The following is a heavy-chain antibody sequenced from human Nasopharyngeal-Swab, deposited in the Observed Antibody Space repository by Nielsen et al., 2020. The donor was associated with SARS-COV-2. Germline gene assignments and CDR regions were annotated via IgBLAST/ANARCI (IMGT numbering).Heavy chain of an antibody. V-gene: IGHV3-7*01. CDR1: GFTFSSYW. D-gene: IGHD2-2*01. Sequence: GGPLRLSCAASGFTFSSYWMSWVRQAPGKGLEWVAHIKQSGSGQYYVDSVKGRFTISRDNAKNSLSLQMNSLRAEDTAVYYCARYCSTTSCPRGFDYWGQGTLVTVSS. CDR2: IKQSGSGQ. CDR3: ARYCSTTSCPRGFDY. J-gene: IGHJ4*02.